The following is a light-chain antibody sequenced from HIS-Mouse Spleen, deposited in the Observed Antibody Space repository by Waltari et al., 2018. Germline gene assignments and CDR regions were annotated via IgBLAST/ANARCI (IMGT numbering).Light chain of an antibody. CDR2: EDS. CDR3: YSTDSNSNRRV. Sequence: SYELTQPPSVSVSPGQTARITCSGDALPKKYAYWYQQKSGQAPVLVIYEDSKRPSGGPSGFSGSSAGTIKMFAIGGAEVDGEAEYYCYSTDSNSNRRVFGGRTKLTVL. CDR1: ALPKKY. J-gene: IGLJ2*01. V-gene: IGLV3-10*01.